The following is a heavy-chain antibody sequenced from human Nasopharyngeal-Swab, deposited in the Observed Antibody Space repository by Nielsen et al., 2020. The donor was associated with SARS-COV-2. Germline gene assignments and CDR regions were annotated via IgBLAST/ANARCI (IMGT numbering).Heavy chain of an antibody. CDR2: ISELGSGI. V-gene: IGHV3-23*01. CDR3: TRGLTGHIVQWNPSPY. CDR1: GFSITTYG. D-gene: IGHD1-14*01. J-gene: IGHJ4*02. Sequence: GGSLRLSCSASGFSITTYGMTWVRQAPGKGLEWVSGISELGSGIYYADSVWGRFSISRHTSKNTVYLQMNSLRADDTALYFCTRGLTGHIVQWNPSPYWGQGTLVTVSS.